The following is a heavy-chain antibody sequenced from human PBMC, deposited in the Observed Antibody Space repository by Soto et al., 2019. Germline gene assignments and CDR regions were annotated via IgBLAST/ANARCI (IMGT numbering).Heavy chain of an antibody. CDR1: CFSFSNVW. V-gene: IGHV3-15*07. J-gene: IGHJ4*02. Sequence: GGALRLSCAPSCFSFSNVWMNSGRQAPGKGLEWVGRIKSKTDGGTTDYAAPVKGRFTISRDDSKNTLYLQMNSLKTEDTAVYYCTTGVGWYSYWGQGTLVTVSS. CDR3: TTGVGWYSY. CDR2: IKSKTDGGTT. D-gene: IGHD6-19*01.